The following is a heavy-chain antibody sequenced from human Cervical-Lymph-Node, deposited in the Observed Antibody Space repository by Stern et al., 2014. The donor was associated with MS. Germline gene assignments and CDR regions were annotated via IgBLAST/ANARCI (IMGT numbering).Heavy chain of an antibody. CDR2: ISYSGST. CDR1: GASISSGDHY. J-gene: IGHJ3*02. Sequence: QVQLQESGPGLVKPSQTLALTCTVSGASISSGDHYWSWIRQPPGKGLEWVGYISYSGSTNYNSSLKSRVTMSRDTSKNQFALQLTSVTAADTAVYYCATTHEYHDYGYVLDIWGQGTMVTVSS. V-gene: IGHV4-30-4*01. CDR3: ATTHEYHDYGYVLDI. D-gene: IGHD4-17*01.